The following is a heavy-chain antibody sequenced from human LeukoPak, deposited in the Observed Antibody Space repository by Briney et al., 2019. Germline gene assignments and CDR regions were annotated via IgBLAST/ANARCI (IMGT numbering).Heavy chain of an antibody. CDR2: IYYSGST. D-gene: IGHD6-19*01. CDR3: ARRRAVAGHFDY. Sequence: SEALSLTCTVSGVSLSSYYWSWMRQPPGKGLEWIGYIYYSGSTNYNPSLKSRVTISLDTSKNQFSLKLSSVTAADTAVYYCARRRAVAGHFDYWGQGTLVTVS. V-gene: IGHV4-59*08. CDR1: GVSLSSYY. J-gene: IGHJ4*02.